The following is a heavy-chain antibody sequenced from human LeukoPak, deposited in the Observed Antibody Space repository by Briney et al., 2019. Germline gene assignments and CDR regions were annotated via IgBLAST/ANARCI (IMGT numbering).Heavy chain of an antibody. CDR3: ARDLGGTGDY. CDR2: ISSSSSYI. J-gene: IGHJ4*02. V-gene: IGHV3-21*01. D-gene: IGHD1-1*01. CDR1: GFTFSSYA. Sequence: GGSLRLSCAASGFTFSSYAIHWVRQAPGKGLEWVSSISSSSSYIYYADSVKGRFTISRDNAKNSLYLQMNSLRAEDTAVYYCARDLGGTGDYWGQGTLVTVSS.